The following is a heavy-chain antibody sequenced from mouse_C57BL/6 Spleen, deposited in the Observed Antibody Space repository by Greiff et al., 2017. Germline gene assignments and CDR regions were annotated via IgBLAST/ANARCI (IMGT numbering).Heavy chain of an antibody. J-gene: IGHJ4*01. CDR1: GYAFTNYL. CDR3: ARRGTTVGYAMDY. Sequence: QVQLKQSGAELVRPGTSVKVSCKASGYAFTNYLIAWVKQRPGQGLEWIGVINPGSGGTNYNEKFKGKATLTADKSSSTAYMQLSSLTSEDSAVYFCARRGTTVGYAMDYWGQGTSVTVSS. V-gene: IGHV1-54*01. D-gene: IGHD1-1*01. CDR2: INPGSGGT.